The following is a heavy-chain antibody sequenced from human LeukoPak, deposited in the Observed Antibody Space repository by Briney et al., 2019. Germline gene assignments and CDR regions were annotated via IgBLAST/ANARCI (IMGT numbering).Heavy chain of an antibody. V-gene: IGHV1-69*05. CDR3: AREDRYDSSGYYYGALDY. D-gene: IGHD3-22*01. Sequence: SVKVSCKASGGTFSSYAISWVRQAPGQGLERMGGIIPIFGTANYAQKFQGRVTITTDESTSTAYMELSSLRSEDTAVYYCAREDRYDSSGYYYGALDYWGQGTLVTVSS. J-gene: IGHJ4*02. CDR1: GGTFSSYA. CDR2: IIPIFGTA.